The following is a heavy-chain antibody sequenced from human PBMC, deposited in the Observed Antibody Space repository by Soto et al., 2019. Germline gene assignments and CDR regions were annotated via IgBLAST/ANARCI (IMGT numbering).Heavy chain of an antibody. CDR2: ISSSSSTI. J-gene: IGHJ4*02. CDR1: GFTFSSYS. Sequence: EVQLVESGGGLVQPGGSLRLSCAASGFTFSSYSMNWVRQAPGKGLEWVSYISSSSSTIYYADSMKGRFTISRDNAKNSLYLQMNSLRDEDTAVYYCARDGYCSGGSCNGGFDYWGQGTLVTVSS. CDR3: ARDGYCSGGSCNGGFDY. V-gene: IGHV3-48*02. D-gene: IGHD2-15*01.